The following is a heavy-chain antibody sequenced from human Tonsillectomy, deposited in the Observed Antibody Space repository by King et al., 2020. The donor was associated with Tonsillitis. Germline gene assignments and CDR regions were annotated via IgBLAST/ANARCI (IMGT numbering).Heavy chain of an antibody. J-gene: IGHJ3*02. CDR3: TTVYSGSYWYAFDI. CDR1: GFTFSNAW. V-gene: IGHV3-15*01. Sequence: VQLVESGGGLVKPGGSLRLSCAASGFTFSNAWMSWVRQAPGKGLVWVGRLKSKTDRGTTDYAAPVKGRFTISRDDSKNTLYVQMNSLKTEDTAVYYCTTVYSGSYWYAFDIWGQGTIVTVSS. CDR2: LKSKTDRGTT. D-gene: IGHD1-26*01.